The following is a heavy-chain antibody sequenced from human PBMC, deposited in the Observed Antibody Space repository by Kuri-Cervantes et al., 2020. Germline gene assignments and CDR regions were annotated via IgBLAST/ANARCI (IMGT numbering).Heavy chain of an antibody. CDR3: ARDSYSSSWYLPTLFDY. CDR1: GGSISSGDYY. D-gene: IGHD6-13*01. V-gene: IGHV4-30-4*01. J-gene: IGHJ4*02. CDR2: IYYSGST. Sequence: SETLSLTCTVSGGSISSGDYYWSWIRQPPGKGLEWIGYIYYSGSTYYNPSLKSRVTISVDTSKNQFSLKLSSVTAADTAVYYCARDSYSSSWYLPTLFDYWGQGTLVTVSS.